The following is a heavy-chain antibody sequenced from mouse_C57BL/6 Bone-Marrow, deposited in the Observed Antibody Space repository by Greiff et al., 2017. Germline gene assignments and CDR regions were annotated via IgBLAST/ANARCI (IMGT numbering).Heavy chain of an antibody. D-gene: IGHD2-5*01. J-gene: IGHJ3*01. CDR3: TRTLAYYSNYLAWFAY. V-gene: IGHV1-15*01. CDR2: IVPETGGT. CDR1: GYTFTDYE. Sequence: VKLQESGAELVRPGASVTLSCKASGYTFTDYEMHWVKQTPVHGLEWIGAIVPETGGTAYNQKFKGKAILTADKSSSTAYMELRSLTSEDSAVYYCTRTLAYYSNYLAWFAYWGQGTLVTVSA.